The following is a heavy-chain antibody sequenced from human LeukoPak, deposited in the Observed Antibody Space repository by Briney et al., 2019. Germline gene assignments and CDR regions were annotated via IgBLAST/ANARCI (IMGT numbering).Heavy chain of an antibody. CDR1: GFSFNNYA. Sequence: GGSLRLSCVASGFSFNNYAMNWVRQAPGKGLEWVTLIIGSSGSTFYADSVKGRFTISRDKSKNTLYLQMSSLRAEDTAVYYCAKGAYDYIEIAYFDYWGQGSLVTVSS. D-gene: IGHD5-12*01. CDR2: IIGSSGST. V-gene: IGHV3-23*01. CDR3: AKGAYDYIEIAYFDY. J-gene: IGHJ4*02.